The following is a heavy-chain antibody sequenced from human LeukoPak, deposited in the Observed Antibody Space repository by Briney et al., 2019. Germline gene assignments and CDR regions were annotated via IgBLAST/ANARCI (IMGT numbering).Heavy chain of an antibody. CDR1: SGSISSSSYY. J-gene: IGHJ1*01. D-gene: IGHD3-10*01. V-gene: IGHV4-39*07. Sequence: SETLSLTCTVSSGSISSSSYYWGWIRQPPGKGLEWIGSIYYSGSTYYNPSLKSRVTISVDTSKNQFSLKLSPVTAADTAVYYCARVINYYGSGGEYFQHWGQGTLVTVSS. CDR2: IYYSGST. CDR3: ARVINYYGSGGEYFQH.